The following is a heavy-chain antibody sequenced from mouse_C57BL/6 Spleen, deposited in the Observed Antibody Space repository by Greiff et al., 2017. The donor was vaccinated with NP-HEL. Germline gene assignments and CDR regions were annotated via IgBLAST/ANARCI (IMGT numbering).Heavy chain of an antibody. Sequence: QVQLKESGAELVRPGASVKLSCKASGYTFTDYYINWVKQRPGQGLEWIARIYPGSGNTYYNEKFKGKATLTAEKSSSTAYMQLSSLTSEDSAGYFCARSYDYDDGVACWGQGTLVTVSA. D-gene: IGHD2-4*01. J-gene: IGHJ3*01. CDR2: IYPGSGNT. CDR1: GYTFTDYY. CDR3: ARSYDYDDGVAC. V-gene: IGHV1-76*01.